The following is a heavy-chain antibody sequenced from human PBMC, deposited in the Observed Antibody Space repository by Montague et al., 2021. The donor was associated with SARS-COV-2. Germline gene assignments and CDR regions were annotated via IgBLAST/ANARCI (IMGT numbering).Heavy chain of an antibody. CDR1: GDSISTSTFY. D-gene: IGHD1-1*01. Sequence: SETLSLTCSVSGDSISTSTFYWGLIRQSPGKGLEWIGTISYNGRTFYNPSLRSRLTISVDPSENQFSLKLNSVTAADTAVYYCTRLALLVAGGIGCFDPWGQGTLVTVSS. CDR2: ISYNGRT. J-gene: IGHJ5*01. V-gene: IGHV4-39*01. CDR3: TRLALLVAGGIGCFDP.